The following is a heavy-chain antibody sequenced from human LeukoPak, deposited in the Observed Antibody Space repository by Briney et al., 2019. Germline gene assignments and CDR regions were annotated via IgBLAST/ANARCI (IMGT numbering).Heavy chain of an antibody. Sequence: GSSVKVSCKASGGTFSSYAISWVRQAPGQGLEWMGGIIPIFGTANYAQRFQGRVTITTDESTSSAYMELSSLRSEDTAVYYCARGNFGVVIEGYDYWGQGTLVTVSS. J-gene: IGHJ4*02. CDR1: GGTFSSYA. CDR2: IIPIFGTA. V-gene: IGHV1-69*05. CDR3: ARGNFGVVIEGYDY. D-gene: IGHD3-3*01.